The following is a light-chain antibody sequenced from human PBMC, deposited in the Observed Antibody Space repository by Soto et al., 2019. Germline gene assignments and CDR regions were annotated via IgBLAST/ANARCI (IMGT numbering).Light chain of an antibody. Sequence: QSVLTQSPSASASLGASVKLTCTLSSGHSSYAIAWHQQQPEKGPRYLMKLNSDGSHSKGDGIPDRFSGSSSGAERYLTISSLQSEDEADYYCQTWGTGLNWVFGGVTKLTVL. J-gene: IGLJ3*02. CDR3: QTWGTGLNWV. V-gene: IGLV4-69*01. CDR2: LNSDGSH. CDR1: SGHSSYA.